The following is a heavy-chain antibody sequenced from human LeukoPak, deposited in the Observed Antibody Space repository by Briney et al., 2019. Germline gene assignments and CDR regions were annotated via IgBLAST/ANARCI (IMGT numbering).Heavy chain of an antibody. CDR2: IYYSGST. V-gene: IGHV4-59*08. Sequence: SETLSLTCTVSGGSLSSYYWSWIRQPPGKGLEWIGYIYYSGSTNYNPSLKSRVTISVDTSKNQFSLKLSSVTAADTAVYYCARRRDDDLDYWGQGTLVTVSS. D-gene: IGHD3-3*01. J-gene: IGHJ4*02. CDR1: GGSLSSYY. CDR3: ARRRDDDLDY.